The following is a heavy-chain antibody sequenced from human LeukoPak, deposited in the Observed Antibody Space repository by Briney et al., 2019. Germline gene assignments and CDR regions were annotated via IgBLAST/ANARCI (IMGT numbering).Heavy chain of an antibody. D-gene: IGHD5-18*01. CDR1: GGTFSSYA. CDR2: IIPIFGTA. CDR3: AREGPVDTAMVRGFDY. J-gene: IGHJ4*02. Sequence: SVKVSCKASGGTFSSYAISWVRQAPGQGLEWMGGIIPIFGTANYAQKFQGRVTITADESTSTAYMELSSLRSEDTAVYYCAREGPVDTAMVRGFDYWGQGTLVTVSS. V-gene: IGHV1-69*13.